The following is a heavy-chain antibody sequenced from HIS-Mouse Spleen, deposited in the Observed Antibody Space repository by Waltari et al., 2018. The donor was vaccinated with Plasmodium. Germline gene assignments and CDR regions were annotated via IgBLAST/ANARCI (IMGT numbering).Heavy chain of an antibody. CDR1: GFTFSSYW. Sequence: EVQLVESGGGLVQPGGSLRLSCAASGFTFSSYWMSWVRQAPGKGLEGVANIKHEGSEKYYVDSVKGRFTISRDTAKNSLYLQMNSLRAEDTAVYYCASSWYWYFDLWGRGTLVTVSS. CDR2: IKHEGSEK. CDR3: ASSWYWYFDL. D-gene: IGHD6-13*01. V-gene: IGHV3-7*01. J-gene: IGHJ2*01.